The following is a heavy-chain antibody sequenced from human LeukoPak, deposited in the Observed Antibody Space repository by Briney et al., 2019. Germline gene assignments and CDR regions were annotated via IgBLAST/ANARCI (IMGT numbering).Heavy chain of an antibody. J-gene: IGHJ4*02. CDR1: GFTFSSYS. V-gene: IGHV3-48*01. CDR2: ISSSSSTI. Sequence: QPGGSLRLSCAASGFTFSSYSMNWVRQAPGKGLEWVSYISSSSSTIYYADSVKGRFTISRDNAKNTLYLEMNYLRGEDTAVYYCARDPRLGKLSGTYLDCGGQGTLVTVSS. CDR3: ARDPRLGKLSGTYLDC. D-gene: IGHD3-10*01.